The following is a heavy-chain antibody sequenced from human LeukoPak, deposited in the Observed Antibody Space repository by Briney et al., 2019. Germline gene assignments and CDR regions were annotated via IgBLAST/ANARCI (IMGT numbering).Heavy chain of an antibody. Sequence: FTSSASGFTFNGAWLNWVRQAPGKGLEWVANLDPSGSQKRYVDSVKGRFTISKDNPGTSLYLEMNSLRAEDTAIYYCAIWTSSNFWGQGTLVTVSS. CDR1: GFTFNGAW. CDR3: AIWTSSNF. D-gene: IGHD1-1*01. J-gene: IGHJ4*02. CDR2: LDPSGSQK. V-gene: IGHV3-7*01.